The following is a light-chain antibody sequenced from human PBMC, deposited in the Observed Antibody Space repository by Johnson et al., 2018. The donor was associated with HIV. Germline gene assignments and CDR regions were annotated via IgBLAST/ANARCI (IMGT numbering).Light chain of an antibody. Sequence: QSVLTQPPSVSAAPGQKVTISCSGSSSNIGNNYVSWYQQLPGTAPKLLIYDNNKRPSGIPDRFSGSKSGTSATLGITGLQTGDEADYYCGTWDTSLSLCVFGTGTEVTV. V-gene: IGLV1-51*01. CDR3: GTWDTSLSLCV. CDR2: DNN. J-gene: IGLJ1*01. CDR1: SSNIGNNY.